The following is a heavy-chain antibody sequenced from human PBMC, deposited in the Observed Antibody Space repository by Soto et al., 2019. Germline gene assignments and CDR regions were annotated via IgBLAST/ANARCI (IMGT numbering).Heavy chain of an antibody. D-gene: IGHD2-2*01. CDR3: ARAGPSHCSSTSCYLGDRFLDV. CDR1: GYTFTSYG. J-gene: IGHJ6*02. Sequence: QVQLVQSGAEVKKPGASVKVSCKASGYTFTSYGISWVRQAPGQGLEWMGWISAYNGNTNYAQKLQGRVTMTTDTSTSTGYMELRSLRSDDTAVYYCARAGPSHCSSTSCYLGDRFLDVWGQGTTVTVSS. V-gene: IGHV1-18*01. CDR2: ISAYNGNT.